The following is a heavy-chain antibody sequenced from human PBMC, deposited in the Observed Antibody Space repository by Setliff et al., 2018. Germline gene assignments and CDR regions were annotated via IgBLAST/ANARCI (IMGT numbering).Heavy chain of an antibody. V-gene: IGHV4-31*03. J-gene: IGHJ5*02. CDR3: ARDRSALVRGVVHHNYFDP. D-gene: IGHD3-10*01. CDR1: GASMRSGTFY. Sequence: SETLSLTCTVSGASMRSGTFYWSWIRLHPGKGLEWIGYTSYSGNTYYNPSFEVRLALSVDASMNQFSLRLSSVTAADSAIYYCARDRSALVRGVVHHNYFDPWGQGNKVTVSS. CDR2: TSYSGNT.